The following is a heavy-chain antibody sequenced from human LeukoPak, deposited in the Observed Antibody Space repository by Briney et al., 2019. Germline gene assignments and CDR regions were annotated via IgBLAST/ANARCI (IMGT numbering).Heavy chain of an antibody. CDR1: EFTFSSYV. CDR2: ISASGGST. J-gene: IGHJ6*02. CDR3: AKYVSAKGPPYALDV. Sequence: GGSLRLSCAASEFTFSSYVMQWVRQAPGKGLEWVSGISASGGSTWYADSVKGRFTISRDNSKNTLYLQMNSLRAEDTAVYYCAKYVSAKGPPYALDVWGQGTTVTVSS. D-gene: IGHD2/OR15-2a*01. V-gene: IGHV3-23*01.